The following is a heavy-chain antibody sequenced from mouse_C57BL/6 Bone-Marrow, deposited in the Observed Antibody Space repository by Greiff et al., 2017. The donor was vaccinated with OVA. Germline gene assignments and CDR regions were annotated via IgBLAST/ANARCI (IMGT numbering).Heavy chain of an antibody. CDR1: GYTFTNYW. V-gene: IGHV1-63*01. CDR2: IYPGGGYT. D-gene: IGHD1-1*01. Sequence: VQLQQSGAELVRPGTSVKMSCKASGYTFTNYWIGWAKQRPGHGLEWIGDIYPGGGYTNYNEKFKGKATLTADKSSSTAYMQFSSLTSEDSAIYYCARHYYGSSYPLDYFDYWGQGTTLTVSS. CDR3: ARHYYGSSYPLDYFDY. J-gene: IGHJ2*01.